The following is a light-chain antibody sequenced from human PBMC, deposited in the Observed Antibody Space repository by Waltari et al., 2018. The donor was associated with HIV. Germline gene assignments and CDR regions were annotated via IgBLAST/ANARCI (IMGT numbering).Light chain of an antibody. V-gene: IGLV4-69*01. J-gene: IGLJ2*01. Sequence: QLVLTQSPSASASLRASVKLTCTLSSGHSNYAIAWHQHQPEKGPRYLMRLNSGGRYLKGDGIPDSCSGSSSGAERYLISSSLQSEDEADYYCQTWTTGIVLFGGGTKLTVL. CDR3: QTWTTGIVL. CDR1: SGHSNYA. CDR2: LNSGGRY.